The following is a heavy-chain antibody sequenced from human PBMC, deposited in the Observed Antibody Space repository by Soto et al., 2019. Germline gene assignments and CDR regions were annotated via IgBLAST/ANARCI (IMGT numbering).Heavy chain of an antibody. CDR3: ARDTEAARKILDY. D-gene: IGHD6-6*01. CDR2: IYHSGST. Sequence: SETLSLTCAVSGGSISSSNWWRWVRQPPGKGLEWIGEIYHSGSTNYNPSLKSRVTISVDKSKNQFSLKLSSVTAADTAVYYCARDTEAARKILDYWGQGTLVTVSS. V-gene: IGHV4-4*02. CDR1: GGSISSSNW. J-gene: IGHJ4*02.